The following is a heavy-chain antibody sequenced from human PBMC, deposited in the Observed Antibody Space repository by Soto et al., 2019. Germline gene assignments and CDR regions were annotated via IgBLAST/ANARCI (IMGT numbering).Heavy chain of an antibody. CDR3: ARDLLSCSGGSCYSGSDY. D-gene: IGHD2-15*01. V-gene: IGHV3-23*01. CDR1: GFTFSSYS. J-gene: IGHJ4*02. CDR2: ISGSSGTT. Sequence: HPGGSLRLSCAASGFTFSSYSMNWVRQAPGKGLEWVSFISGSSGTTLYADSVKGRFTISRDNSKNTLYLQMNSLRAEDAAVYYCARDLLSCSGGSCYSGSDYWGQGILVTVSS.